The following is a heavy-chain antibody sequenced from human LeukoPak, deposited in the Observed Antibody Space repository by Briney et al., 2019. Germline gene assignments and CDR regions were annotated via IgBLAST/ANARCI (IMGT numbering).Heavy chain of an antibody. Sequence: ASVKVSCKASGYIFSSNDINWVRQAPGQGLEWMGWMNPNSGDTGYTQKFQGRAAMTRSTSITTAYMELSSLRSEDTTVYYCASRPLGVGMFLDWWGQGTLVTVSS. V-gene: IGHV1-8*01. CDR2: MNPNSGDT. J-gene: IGHJ4*02. D-gene: IGHD3-16*01. CDR3: ASRPLGVGMFLDW. CDR1: GYIFSSND.